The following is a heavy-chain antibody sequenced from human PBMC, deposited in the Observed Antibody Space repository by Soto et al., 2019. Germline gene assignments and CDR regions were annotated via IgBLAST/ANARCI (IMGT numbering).Heavy chain of an antibody. Sequence: GGSLRLSCAASGFTFSSYGMNWVRQAPGKGVEWVSYISSGSAIYYADSVKGRFTISRDNAKNSLDLQMNSLRDEDTAVYYCASDRPIIAATNYYYYGMDVWGQGTTVTVSS. CDR2: ISSGSAI. J-gene: IGHJ6*02. V-gene: IGHV3-48*02. D-gene: IGHD6-6*01. CDR1: GFTFSSYG. CDR3: ASDRPIIAATNYYYYGMDV.